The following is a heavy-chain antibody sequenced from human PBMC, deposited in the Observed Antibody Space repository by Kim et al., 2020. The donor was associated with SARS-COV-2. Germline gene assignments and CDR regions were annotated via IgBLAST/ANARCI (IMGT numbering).Heavy chain of an antibody. Sequence: YAQTVQGKGTMTEDTSTDPAYMELSSLRSEDTAVYYCATGSPFGVGWFDPWGQGTLVTVSS. D-gene: IGHD3-3*01. V-gene: IGHV1-24*01. CDR3: ATGSPFGVGWFDP. J-gene: IGHJ5*02.